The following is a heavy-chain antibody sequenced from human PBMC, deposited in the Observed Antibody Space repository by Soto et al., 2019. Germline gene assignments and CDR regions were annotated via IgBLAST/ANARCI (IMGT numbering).Heavy chain of an antibody. CDR2: INHSGST. CDR1: GGSFSGYY. Sequence: QVQLQQWGAGLLKPSETLSLTCAVYGGSFSGYYWSWIRQPPGKGLEWIGEINHSGSTNYNPSLKSRVTISVDTSKNQFSLKLSSVTAADTAVYYCASHSGSIAARLHFQHWGQGTLVTVSS. D-gene: IGHD6-6*01. J-gene: IGHJ1*01. V-gene: IGHV4-34*01. CDR3: ASHSGSIAARLHFQH.